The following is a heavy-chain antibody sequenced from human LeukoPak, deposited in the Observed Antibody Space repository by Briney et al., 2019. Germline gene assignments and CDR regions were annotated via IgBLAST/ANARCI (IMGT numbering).Heavy chain of an antibody. V-gene: IGHV3-23*01. CDR3: AKNLYCGGGSCYPSALGMDV. D-gene: IGHD2-15*01. CDR1: GFTFSSYA. Sequence: TGGSLRLSCAASGFTFSSYAMSWVRQAPGRGLGWVSSISGGGNRTYYADSVKGRFTISRDNSKNTLFLQMNSLRAEDTAVYYCAKNLYCGGGSCYPSALGMDVWGQGTTVTVSS. CDR2: ISGGGNRT. J-gene: IGHJ6*02.